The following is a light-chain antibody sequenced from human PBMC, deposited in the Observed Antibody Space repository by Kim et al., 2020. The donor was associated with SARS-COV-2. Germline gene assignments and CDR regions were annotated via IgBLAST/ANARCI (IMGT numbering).Light chain of an antibody. CDR3: CSYAGSSTPVV. CDR1: SSDVGRYNL. V-gene: IGLV2-23*02. CDR2: EVS. J-gene: IGLJ2*01. Sequence: QSALTQPASVSGSPGQSITISCTGTSSDVGRYNLVSWYQQHPVKAPKLIIYEVSKRPSGVSNRFSGSKSGNTASLTISGLQAEDEADYYCCSYAGSSTPVVFGGGTQLTVL.